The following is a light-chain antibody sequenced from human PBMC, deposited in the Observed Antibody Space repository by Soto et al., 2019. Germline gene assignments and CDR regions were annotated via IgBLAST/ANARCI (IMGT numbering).Light chain of an antibody. CDR1: QSVLYSSNNKNY. V-gene: IGKV4-1*01. CDR2: CAS. J-gene: IGKJ2*01. Sequence: DIVMTQSPDSLAVSLGERATINCKSSQSVLYSSNNKNYLAWFQQKPRQPPKLLIYCASTRESGVPDRFSGSGSGTDFTLTISSLQAEDVAVFYCQQYYSFPYTFGQGTKLEIK. CDR3: QQYYSFPYT.